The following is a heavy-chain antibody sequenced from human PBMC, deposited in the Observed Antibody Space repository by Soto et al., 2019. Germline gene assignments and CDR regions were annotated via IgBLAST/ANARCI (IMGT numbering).Heavy chain of an antibody. V-gene: IGHV1-69*13. Sequence: ASVKVSCNVSGLTFSSYAISWVRQAPGQGLEWMGGIIPIFGTANYAQKFQGRVTITADESTSTAYMGLSSLRSEDTAVYYCAIYLLTGLEYWFDPWGKGTLVTVSS. J-gene: IGHJ5*02. CDR2: IIPIFGTA. D-gene: IGHD3-9*01. CDR3: AIYLLTGLEYWFDP. CDR1: GLTFSSYA.